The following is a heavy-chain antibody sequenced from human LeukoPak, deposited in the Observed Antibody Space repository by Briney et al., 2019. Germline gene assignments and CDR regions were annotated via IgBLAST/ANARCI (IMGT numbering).Heavy chain of an antibody. J-gene: IGHJ4*02. CDR3: AKDGNYDYVWGSYRYDY. Sequence: GGSLRLSCSASGFTFNRFYLHWVRQAPGKGLEWVSAISGGGGSTYYADSVKGRFTISRDNSKNTLYLQMNSLRAEDTAVYYCAKDGNYDYVWGSYRYDYWGQGTLVTVSS. D-gene: IGHD3-16*02. CDR2: ISGGGGST. CDR1: GFTFNRFY. V-gene: IGHV3-23*01.